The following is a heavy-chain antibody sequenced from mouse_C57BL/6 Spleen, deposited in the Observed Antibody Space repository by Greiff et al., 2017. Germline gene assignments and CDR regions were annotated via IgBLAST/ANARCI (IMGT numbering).Heavy chain of an antibody. V-gene: IGHV1-81*01. CDR2: IYPRSGNT. CDR1: GYTFTSYG. D-gene: IGHD1-1*01. Sequence: VQVVESGAELARPGASVKLSCKASGYTFTSYGISWVKQRTGQGLEWIGEIYPRSGNTYYNEKFKGKATLTADKSSSTAYMELRSLTSEDSAVYFCARRDGTHYFDYWGQGTTLTVPS. J-gene: IGHJ2*01. CDR3: ARRDGTHYFDY.